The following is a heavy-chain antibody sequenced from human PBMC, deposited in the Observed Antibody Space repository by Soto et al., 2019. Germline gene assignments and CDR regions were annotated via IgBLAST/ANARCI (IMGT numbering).Heavy chain of an antibody. CDR2: ISYYGSNK. V-gene: IGHV3-30-3*01. CDR1: GFTFSSYA. CDR3: ARAYSSSWSALDY. D-gene: IGHD6-13*01. Sequence: GGSLRLSCAASGFTFSSYAMHWVRQAPGKGLEWVAVISYYGSNKYYADSVKGRFTISRDNSKNTLYLQMNSLRAEDTAVYYCARAYSSSWSALDYWGQGTLVTVSS. J-gene: IGHJ4*02.